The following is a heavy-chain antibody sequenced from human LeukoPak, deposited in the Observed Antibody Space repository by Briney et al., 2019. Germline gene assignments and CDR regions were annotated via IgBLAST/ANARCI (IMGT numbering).Heavy chain of an antibody. D-gene: IGHD3-22*01. CDR1: GFTFSSYA. CDR2: ISGSGGST. Sequence: QAGGSLRLSCAASGFTFSSYAMSWVRQAPGKGLEWVSAISGSGGSTYYADDVKGRFTISRDNAKNSLYLRMNSLRAEDTAVYYCARVIGDSSGYYSPYFDYWGQGTLVTVSP. CDR3: ARVIGDSSGYYSPYFDY. J-gene: IGHJ4*02. V-gene: IGHV3-23*01.